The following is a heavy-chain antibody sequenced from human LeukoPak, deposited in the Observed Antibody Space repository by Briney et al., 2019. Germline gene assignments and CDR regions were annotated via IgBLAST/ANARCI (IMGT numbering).Heavy chain of an antibody. D-gene: IGHD6-19*01. CDR1: GFTFSDHY. J-gene: IGHJ6*02. CDR2: TRDKAQSHTT. CDR3: ARGGSGPLNYQYAMDV. Sequence: GGSLRLSCAASGFTFSDHYMDWVRQAPGKGLEWVARTRDKAQSHTTEYAASVKGRFTISRDDSKNSLYLQMNSLKTGDTAVYFCARGGSGPLNYQYAMDVWGQGTTVTVSS. V-gene: IGHV3-72*01.